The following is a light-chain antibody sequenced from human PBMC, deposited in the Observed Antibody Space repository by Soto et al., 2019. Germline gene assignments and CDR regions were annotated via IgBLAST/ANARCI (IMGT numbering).Light chain of an antibody. CDR3: CSYAGDFYV. V-gene: IGLV2-11*01. CDR2: DVT. J-gene: IGLJ1*01. CDR1: TSDVGGYDY. Sequence: QSALTQPRSVSGSPGQSVAISCTGTTSDVGGYDYVSWYQQHPGKAPELIIFDVTKRPSGLPDRFSGSKSGNTASLTISGLQAEDEADYFCCSYAGDFYVFGSGTKVTVL.